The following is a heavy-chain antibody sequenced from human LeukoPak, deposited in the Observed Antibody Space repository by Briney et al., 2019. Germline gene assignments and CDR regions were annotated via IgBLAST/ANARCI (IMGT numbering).Heavy chain of an antibody. J-gene: IGHJ5*02. D-gene: IGHD6-13*01. CDR3: AKAEYDIRTVAAANDP. CDR2: ISGSGGTT. Sequence: GGSLRLSCAASGFTFSSYAMNWVRQAPGRGLEWVSAISGSGGTTYYADSVKGRFTISRDNSKNTLYLQMNSLRAEDTAVYYCAKAEYDIRTVAAANDPWGQGTLVTVSS. CDR1: GFTFSSYA. V-gene: IGHV3-23*01.